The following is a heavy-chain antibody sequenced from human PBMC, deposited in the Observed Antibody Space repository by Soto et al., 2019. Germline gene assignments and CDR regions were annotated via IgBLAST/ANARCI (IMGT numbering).Heavy chain of an antibody. V-gene: IGHV4-59*01. CDR3: ARVPGRGGMDV. CDR2: IYYSGTT. Sequence: SETLSLTCXVSGGSIRSYHWSWIRQSPGMKLEWIGYIYYSGTTKYSPSLQSRATLSVDTSKNQFSLKLRSLTAADTAVYYCARVPGRGGMDVWGQGTTVTVSS. CDR1: GGSIRSYH. J-gene: IGHJ6*02. D-gene: IGHD3-16*01.